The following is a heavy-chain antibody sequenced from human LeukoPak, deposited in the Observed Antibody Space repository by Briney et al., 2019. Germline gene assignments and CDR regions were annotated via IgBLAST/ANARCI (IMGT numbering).Heavy chain of an antibody. CDR2: IWYDGSNK. D-gene: IGHD2-2*01. V-gene: IGHV3-33*01. CDR1: GFTFSSYG. J-gene: IGHJ6*02. Sequence: GGSLRLSCAAPGFTFSSYGMHWVRQAPGKGLEWVAVIWYDGSNKYYADSVKGRFTISRDNSKNTLYLQMNSLRAEDTAVYYCARGVGYCSSTSCLYYYYYYGMDVWGQGTTVTVSS. CDR3: ARGVGYCSSTSCLYYYYYYGMDV.